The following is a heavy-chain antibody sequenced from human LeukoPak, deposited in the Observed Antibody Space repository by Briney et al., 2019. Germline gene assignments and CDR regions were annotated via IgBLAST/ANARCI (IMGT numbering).Heavy chain of an antibody. Sequence: GASVKVSCKASGYTFTSYGISWVRQAPGQGLEWMGGFDPEDGETIYAQKFQGRVTMTEDTSTDTAYMELSSLRSEDTAVYYCAAIDRGLRWYGNAFDIWGQGTMVTVSS. V-gene: IGHV1-24*01. CDR3: AAIDRGLRWYGNAFDI. CDR2: FDPEDGET. J-gene: IGHJ3*02. CDR1: GYTFTSYG. D-gene: IGHD4-23*01.